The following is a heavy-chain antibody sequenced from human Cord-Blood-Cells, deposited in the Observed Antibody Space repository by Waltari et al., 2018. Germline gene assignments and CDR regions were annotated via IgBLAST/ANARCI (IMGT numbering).Heavy chain of an antibody. CDR2: INHNGST. D-gene: IGHD3-22*01. J-gene: IGHJ3*02. V-gene: IGHV4-34*01. CDR1: GGSFSGYY. Sequence: QVQLQQWGAGLLKPSETLSLTCAVYGGSFSGYYWGWIRQPPGKGLEWIGEINHNGSTNYNPALKSRITISVDAAKDQFSLKLSSVTAADTAVYYCARTLYDSRGYYSDAFDIWGQGTMVTVSS. CDR3: ARTLYDSRGYYSDAFDI.